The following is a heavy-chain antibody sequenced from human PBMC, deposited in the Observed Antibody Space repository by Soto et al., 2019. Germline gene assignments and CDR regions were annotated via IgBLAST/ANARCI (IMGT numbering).Heavy chain of an antibody. J-gene: IGHJ6*02. D-gene: IGHD4-17*01. Sequence: GESLKISCKGSGYSFTSYWISWVRQMPGKGLEWMGRIDPSDSYTNYSPSFQGHVTISADKSISTAYLQWSSLKASDTAMYYCASAVGTVTTTYYYGMDVWGQGTPVTVSS. CDR2: IDPSDSYT. CDR1: GYSFTSYW. V-gene: IGHV5-10-1*01. CDR3: ASAVGTVTTTYYYGMDV.